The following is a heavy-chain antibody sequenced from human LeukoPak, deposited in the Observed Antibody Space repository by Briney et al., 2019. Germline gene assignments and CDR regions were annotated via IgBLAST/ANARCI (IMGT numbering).Heavy chain of an antibody. V-gene: IGHV3-48*03. CDR2: ISSSGSTI. Sequence: GGSLRLSCAASGFTFNSYEMNWVRQAPGKGLEWVSYISSSGSTIYYADSVKGRFTISRDSSKNTLFLQMNRLRPEDAAVYYCAKAPVTTCRGAFCYPFDYWGLGTLVTVSS. CDR3: AKAPVTTCRGAFCYPFDY. J-gene: IGHJ4*02. CDR1: GFTFNSYE. D-gene: IGHD2-15*01.